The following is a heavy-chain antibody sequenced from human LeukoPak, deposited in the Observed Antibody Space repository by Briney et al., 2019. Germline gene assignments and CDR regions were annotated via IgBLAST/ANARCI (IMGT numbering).Heavy chain of an antibody. V-gene: IGHV3-21*01. CDR3: AKDYYDSSGYSTFDY. D-gene: IGHD3-22*01. Sequence: GSLRLSCAASGFTFSSYSMNWVRQAPGKGLEWVSSISSSSSYIYYADSVKGRLTISRDNAKNSLYLQMNSLRAEDTAVYYCAKDYYDSSGYSTFDYWGQGTLVTVSS. CDR2: ISSSSSYI. J-gene: IGHJ4*02. CDR1: GFTFSSYS.